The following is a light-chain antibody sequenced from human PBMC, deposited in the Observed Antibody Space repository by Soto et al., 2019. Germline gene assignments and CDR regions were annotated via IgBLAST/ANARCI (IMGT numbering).Light chain of an antibody. V-gene: IGKV3-20*01. Sequence: EIVLAQSPGTLSLSPGERGTLSCRASQSVSSSFLAWYQKKPGQAPRLLIYGASSRATGIPDRFTGSGSGTDFTLTISRLEPEDFAVYYCQQYGSSPPTFGQGTRLEIK. CDR3: QQYGSSPPT. CDR1: QSVSSSF. J-gene: IGKJ5*01. CDR2: GAS.